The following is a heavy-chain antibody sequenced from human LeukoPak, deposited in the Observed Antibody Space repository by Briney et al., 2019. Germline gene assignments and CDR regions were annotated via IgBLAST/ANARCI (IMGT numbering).Heavy chain of an antibody. CDR3: VRRPTQYDCFDP. J-gene: IGHJ5*02. CDR1: GDSVSSNSVT. V-gene: IGHV6-1*01. CDR2: TYYRSTWYN. Sequence: SQTLSLTCAISGDSVSSNSVTWNWIRQSPSRGLEWLGRTYYRSTWYNDYAVSARGRITVNPDTSKNQFSLHLNSVTPEDTAVYYCVRRPTQYDCFDPWGQGILVTVSS. D-gene: IGHD2-2*01.